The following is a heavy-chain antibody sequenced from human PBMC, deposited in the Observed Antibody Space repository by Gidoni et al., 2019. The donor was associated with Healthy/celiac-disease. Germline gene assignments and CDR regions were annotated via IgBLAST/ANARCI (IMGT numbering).Heavy chain of an antibody. Sequence: EVQLVESGGGLVQPGGSLRLPCAASGFTFSRYWVHWVRQAPGKGLVWVSRINSDGSSTSYADSVKGRFTISRDNAKNTLYLQMNSLRAEDTAVYYCARGGRRAPLSFWSGYYVYFDYWGQGTLVTVSS. CDR2: INSDGSST. V-gene: IGHV3-74*01. J-gene: IGHJ4*02. CDR1: GFTFSRYW. D-gene: IGHD3-3*01. CDR3: ARGGRRAPLSFWSGYYVYFDY.